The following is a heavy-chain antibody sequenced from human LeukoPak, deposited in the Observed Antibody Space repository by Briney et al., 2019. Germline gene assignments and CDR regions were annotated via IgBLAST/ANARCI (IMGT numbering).Heavy chain of an antibody. J-gene: IGHJ4*02. D-gene: IGHD4-17*01. V-gene: IGHV3-21*01. Sequence: PGGSLRLSCAASGFTFSSYSMNWVRQAPGKGLEWVSSISSSSSYIYYADSVKGRFTISRDSAKNSLYLQMNSLRAEDTAVYYCARDEEVTTVTKFNYWGQGTLVTVSS. CDR2: ISSSSSYI. CDR1: GFTFSSYS. CDR3: ARDEEVTTVTKFNY.